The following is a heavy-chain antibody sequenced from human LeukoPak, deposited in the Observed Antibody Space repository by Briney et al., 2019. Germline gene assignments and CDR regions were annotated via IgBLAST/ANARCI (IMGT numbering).Heavy chain of an antibody. CDR2: INANNGNT. D-gene: IGHD3-10*01. CDR3: ARDRTRSGSPDAFDI. CDR1: GYTFTSYG. V-gene: IGHV1-18*01. J-gene: IGHJ3*02. Sequence: ASVKVSCKASGYTFTSYGITWVRQAPGQGLEWMGWINANNGNTNYAQNLQGRVTMTRDTSTSAAYMDLRSLRSDDTAVYYCARDRTRSGSPDAFDIWGQGTMVTVSS.